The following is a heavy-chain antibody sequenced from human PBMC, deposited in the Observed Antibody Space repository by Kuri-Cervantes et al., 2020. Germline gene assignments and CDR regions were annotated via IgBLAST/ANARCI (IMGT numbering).Heavy chain of an antibody. CDR1: GFTFSSYS. V-gene: IGHV3-21*01. J-gene: IGHJ3*02. CDR3: AKVQVGATLWDAFDI. CDR2: ISSSSSYI. D-gene: IGHD1-26*01. Sequence: GGSLRLSCAASGFTFSSYSMNWVRQAPGKGLEWVSSISSSSSYIYYADSVKGRFTISRDNAKNSLYLQMNSLRAEDTAAYYCAKVQVGATLWDAFDIWGQGTMVTVSS.